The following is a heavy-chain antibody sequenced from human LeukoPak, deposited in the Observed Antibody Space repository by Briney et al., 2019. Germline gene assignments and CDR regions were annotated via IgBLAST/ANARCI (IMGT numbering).Heavy chain of an antibody. CDR2: IYYSGST. J-gene: IGHJ5*02. CDR1: GGSTTSYY. Sequence: PSETLSLTCTVSGGSTTSYYWSWIRQPPGKGLEWIGYIYYSGSTNYNPSLKSRVTISVDTSKNQFSLKLRSVTAADTAVYYCARHVGYGNNWFDPWGQGTLVTVSS. D-gene: IGHD5-18*01. V-gene: IGHV4-59*08. CDR3: ARHVGYGNNWFDP.